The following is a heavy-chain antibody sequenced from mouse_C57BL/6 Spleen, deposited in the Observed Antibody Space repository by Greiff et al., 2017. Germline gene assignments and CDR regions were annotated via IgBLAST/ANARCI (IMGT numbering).Heavy chain of an antibody. J-gene: IGHJ2*01. CDR1: GFTFSSSG. Sequence: EVKLVESGGDLVKPGGSLKLSCAASGFTFSSSGMSWVRQTPDKRLEWVATISSGGSYTYYPDSVKGLFTISRDNAKNTLYLQMSSLKSEDTAMYYCARHPGDYYYFHSRGQGNTPTAFS. CDR2: ISSGGSYT. V-gene: IGHV5-6*01. D-gene: IGHD1-1*01. CDR3: ARHPGDYYYFHS.